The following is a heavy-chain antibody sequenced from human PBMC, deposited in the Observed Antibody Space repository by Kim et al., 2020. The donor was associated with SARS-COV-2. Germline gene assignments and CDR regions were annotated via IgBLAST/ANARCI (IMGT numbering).Heavy chain of an antibody. V-gene: IGHV1-2*02. Sequence: ASVKVSCKASGYTFTGYYMHWVRQAPGQGLEWMGRINPNSGGTNYAQKFQGRVTMTRDTSISTAYMELSRLRSDDTAVYYCAREVVVAATLWRGWFEPWGQLTLVSVSS. J-gene: IGHJ5*02. CDR1: GYTFTGYY. CDR3: AREVVVAATLWRGWFEP. D-gene: IGHD2-15*01. CDR2: INPNSGGT.